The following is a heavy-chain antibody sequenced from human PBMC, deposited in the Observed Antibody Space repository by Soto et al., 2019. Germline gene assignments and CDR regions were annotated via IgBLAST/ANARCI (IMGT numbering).Heavy chain of an antibody. D-gene: IGHD2-8*01. CDR3: AKGTKYCSSGVCSVFEY. Sequence: EVQVAESGGGSVQPGRSLRLSCEASGFSFDEYAMHWVRQVPGNGLEWVSSINWNSGNIGYADSVRGRFTISRDNAKNSLYLKMNSLRPEDTAIYYCAKGTKYCSSGVCSVFEYWGQGTLVTVSS. CDR1: GFSFDEYA. J-gene: IGHJ4*02. CDR2: INWNSGNI. V-gene: IGHV3-9*01.